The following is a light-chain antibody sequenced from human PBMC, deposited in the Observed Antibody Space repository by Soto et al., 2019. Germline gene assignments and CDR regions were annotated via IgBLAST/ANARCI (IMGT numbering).Light chain of an antibody. V-gene: IGLV2-14*01. CDR3: CSYTSTSVV. Sequence: QSALTQPASVSGSPGRSITISCTGTSSDVGGYNYVSWYQQHPGKAPKLMIYEVSNRPSGASNRFSGSKSGNTASLTISGLQAEDEADYYCCSYTSTSVVFGGGTKLTVL. J-gene: IGLJ2*01. CDR2: EVS. CDR1: SSDVGGYNY.